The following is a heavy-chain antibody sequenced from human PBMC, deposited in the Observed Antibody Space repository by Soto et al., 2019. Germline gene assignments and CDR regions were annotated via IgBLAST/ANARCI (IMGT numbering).Heavy chain of an antibody. J-gene: IGHJ3*02. CDR3: ARVPGYSSSWPDAFDI. V-gene: IGHV1-2*04. CDR2: INPNSGGT. Sequence: ASVKVSCKASGYTFTGCYMHWVRQAPGQGLEWMGWINPNSGGTNYAQKFQGWVTMTRDTSISTAYMELSRLRSDDTAVYYCARVPGYSSSWPDAFDIWGQGTMVTVSS. CDR1: GYTFTGCY. D-gene: IGHD6-13*01.